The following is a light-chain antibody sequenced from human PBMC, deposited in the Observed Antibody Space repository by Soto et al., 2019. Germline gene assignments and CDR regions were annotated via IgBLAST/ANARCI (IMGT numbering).Light chain of an antibody. CDR1: SSHVGGYNY. Sequence: QSVLTQPPSASGSPGQSVTISCTGTSSHVGGYNYVSWYQQYPGRAPKLMIYEVTKRPSGVPDRFSGSKSGNTASLTVSGLQAEDEADYYCSSYAASNNFYFVFGGGTKLTVL. CDR3: SSYAASNNFYFV. CDR2: EVT. J-gene: IGLJ3*02. V-gene: IGLV2-8*01.